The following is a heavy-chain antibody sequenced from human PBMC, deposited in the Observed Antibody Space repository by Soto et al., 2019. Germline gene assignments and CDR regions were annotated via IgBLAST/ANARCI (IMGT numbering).Heavy chain of an antibody. CDR1: GFTFSNHC. CDR3: ATLMTTVTPLDY. V-gene: IGHV3-74*01. J-gene: IGHJ4*02. D-gene: IGHD4-17*01. Sequence: GGSLRLSCDVSGFTFSNHCMHWVRQAPGKGLVWVSRINHDGSTTSYADSVKGRFTISRDNAKNTLYLQMNSLRAEDTAVYYCATLMTTVTPLDYWGQGTQVTVSS. CDR2: INHDGSTT.